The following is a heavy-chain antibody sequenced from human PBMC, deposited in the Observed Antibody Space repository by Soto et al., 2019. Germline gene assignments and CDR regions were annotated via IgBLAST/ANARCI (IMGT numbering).Heavy chain of an antibody. J-gene: IGHJ4*02. D-gene: IGHD2-15*01. CDR1: GDTFTNYY. CDR2: IKPSGGNT. Sequence: ASVKVSCKASGDTFTNYYMHWVRQAPGQGLEWMGMIKPSGGNTNYAQKLQGRVSLTTDTPTSTSYMEVGSLRSDETAVYYCARTCRRGASCDLEYWGEGTLVTVSS. V-gene: IGHV1-46*01. CDR3: ARTCRRGASCDLEY.